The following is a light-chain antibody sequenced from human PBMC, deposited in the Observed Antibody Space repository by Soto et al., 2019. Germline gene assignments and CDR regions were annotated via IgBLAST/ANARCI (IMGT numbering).Light chain of an antibody. CDR1: QSVNSKY. J-gene: IGKJ2*01. CDR3: QQFGSSPAEYT. CDR2: GAS. Sequence: EIVLTQSLGTLSLSPGGGATLSCRASQSVNSKYLAWYQHKPGQAPRLLIYGASTRATGIPDRFSGSGSGTDFTLTISRLEPEDFAVYYCQQFGSSPAEYTFGQGTKLEIK. V-gene: IGKV3-20*01.